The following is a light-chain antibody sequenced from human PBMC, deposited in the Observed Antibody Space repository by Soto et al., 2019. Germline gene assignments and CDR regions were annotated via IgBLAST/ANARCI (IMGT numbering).Light chain of an antibody. J-gene: IGKJ1*01. CDR1: QGISNW. Sequence: DIQMTQSPSTLSASVGDRVTITCRASQGISNWLAWYQQKIGKAPKLLIYDASILENGVPSRFSGSGSGTEFTLTISSLQPDDFATYYCQQYNSYSWTFGQGTKVDI. CDR3: QQYNSYSWT. V-gene: IGKV1-5*01. CDR2: DAS.